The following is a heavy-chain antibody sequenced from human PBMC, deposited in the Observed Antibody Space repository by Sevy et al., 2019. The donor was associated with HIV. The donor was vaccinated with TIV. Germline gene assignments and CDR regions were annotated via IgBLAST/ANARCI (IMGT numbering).Heavy chain of an antibody. CDR2: LSGKGRST. D-gene: IGHD2-2*01. CDR3: AKTINSGGGVVPAANYYYYGMDV. Sequence: GGSLRLSCAVSGFTFSGYAMNWVRLAPGKGLEWVSALSGKGRSTDYADSVEGRFTISRDNSKNMLYLQMNSLRAEDTAVYYCAKTINSGGGVVPAANYYYYGMDVWVQGTTVTVSS. J-gene: IGHJ6*02. CDR1: GFTFSGYA. V-gene: IGHV3-23*01.